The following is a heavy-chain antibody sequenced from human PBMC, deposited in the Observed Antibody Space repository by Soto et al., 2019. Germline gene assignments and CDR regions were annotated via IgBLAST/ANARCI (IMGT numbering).Heavy chain of an antibody. J-gene: IGHJ6*02. CDR2: ISSSSSYI. Sequence: GGSLRLSCAASGFTFSSYSMNWVRQAPGKGLEWVSSISSSSSYIYYADSVKGRFTISRDNAKNSLYLQMNSLRAEETAVYYCARHYYDSSGYSQQPPYYYYGMDVWGQGTTVTVSS. CDR1: GFTFSSYS. V-gene: IGHV3-21*01. D-gene: IGHD3-22*01. CDR3: ARHYYDSSGYSQQPPYYYYGMDV.